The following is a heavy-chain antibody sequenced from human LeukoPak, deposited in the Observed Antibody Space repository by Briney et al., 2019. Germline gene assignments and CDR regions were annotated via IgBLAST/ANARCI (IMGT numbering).Heavy chain of an antibody. CDR3: AHRLSLDTAMAPWFDP. V-gene: IGHV2-5*02. CDR1: GFSLSTSGMG. CDR2: IYWDDDK. J-gene: IGHJ5*02. D-gene: IGHD5-18*01. Sequence: GSGPTLVNPTQTLTLICSFSGFSLSTSGMGVVWIRQPPGKALEWLALIYWDDDKRYSPSLKSRLTITKDTSINQVVLTITNMDPVDTATYYCAHRLSLDTAMAPWFDPWGQGTLVTVSS.